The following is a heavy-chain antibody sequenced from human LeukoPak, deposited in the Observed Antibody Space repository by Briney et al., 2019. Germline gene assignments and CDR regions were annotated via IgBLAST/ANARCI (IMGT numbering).Heavy chain of an antibody. D-gene: IGHD3-16*01. Sequence: SETLSLTCTVSGGSISNHYWSWIRQAPGKGPEWIGYIYYSGSTNYNPSVKSRVTISVDTSKNESSLRLSSVTAADTAVYYCAKHLTNAYYDMIWFDPWGQGTLVTVSS. CDR3: AKHLTNAYYDMIWFDP. V-gene: IGHV4-59*11. CDR1: GGSISNHY. CDR2: IYYSGST. J-gene: IGHJ5*02.